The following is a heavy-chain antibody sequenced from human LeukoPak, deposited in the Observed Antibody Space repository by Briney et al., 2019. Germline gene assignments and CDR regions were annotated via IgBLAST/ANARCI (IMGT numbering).Heavy chain of an antibody. CDR3: ATLARNSSSWRYYYYMDV. CDR2: FDPEDGET. Sequence: ASVKVSCKVSGYTLTELSMHWVRQAPGKGLEWMGGFDPEDGETIYAQKFQGRVTMTEDTSTDTAYMELSSLRSEDTAVYYCATLARNSSSWRYYYYMDVWGKGTTVTVSS. J-gene: IGHJ6*03. CDR1: GYTLTELS. V-gene: IGHV1-24*01. D-gene: IGHD6-13*01.